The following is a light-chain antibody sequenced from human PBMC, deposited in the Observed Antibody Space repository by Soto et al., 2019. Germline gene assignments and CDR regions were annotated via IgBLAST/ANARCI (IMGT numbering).Light chain of an antibody. CDR2: DAS. Sequence: EIVLTQSPATLSLSPGERATLSCRASQSVSSYLAWYQQKPGQAPRLLIYDASNRATGIPARFSGSGSGTDFTLTISSLEPEDFAVYYYQQRSNWRLTFGQGTKVEIK. CDR1: QSVSSY. V-gene: IGKV3-11*01. CDR3: QQRSNWRLT. J-gene: IGKJ1*01.